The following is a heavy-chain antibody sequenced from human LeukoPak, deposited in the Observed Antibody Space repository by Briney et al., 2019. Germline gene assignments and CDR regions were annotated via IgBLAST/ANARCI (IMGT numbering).Heavy chain of an antibody. CDR2: IYQSGST. V-gene: IGHV4-4*02. Sequence: KPSRTLSPTCAVSGASISSTNWWNWVRQPPGKGLEWIGEIYQSGSTNYIPSLKSRVTISVDASKHQFSLRLTSVTAADTAVYYCARTSGNYRYYFDYWGQGTLVTVSS. J-gene: IGHJ4*02. CDR3: ARTSGNYRYYFDY. CDR1: GASISSTNW. D-gene: IGHD4-23*01.